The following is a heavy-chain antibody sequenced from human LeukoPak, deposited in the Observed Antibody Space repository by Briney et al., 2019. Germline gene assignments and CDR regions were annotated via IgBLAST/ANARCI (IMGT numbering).Heavy chain of an antibody. CDR1: GFTFSSYG. V-gene: IGHV3-30*18. CDR3: AKEEYYDSGGNFHY. J-gene: IGHJ4*02. Sequence: PGGSLRLSCAASGFTFSSYGMHWVRQAPGKGLEWMAVISNDGSKRYYADSVRGRFFISRDNSKNTLSLQMMSLRVEDTAVYYCAKEEYYDSGGNFHYWGQGTLVTVRS. CDR2: ISNDGSKR. D-gene: IGHD3-22*01.